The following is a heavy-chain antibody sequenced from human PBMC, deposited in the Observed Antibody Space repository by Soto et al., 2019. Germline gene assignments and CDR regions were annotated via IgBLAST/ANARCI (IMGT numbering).Heavy chain of an antibody. Sequence: QVQLVQSGAEVKKPGSWVKVSCTASGGTFNSYTINWVRQAPGQGLEWVGRVNPIVGMSNSAQKFQGRVTITADKSTSKAYMDLTSLKSEDTAVYYCATSYGSGSAHFDYWGQGTLVTVSS. J-gene: IGHJ4*02. CDR1: GGTFNSYT. CDR3: ATSYGSGSAHFDY. D-gene: IGHD3-10*01. CDR2: VNPIVGMS. V-gene: IGHV1-69*02.